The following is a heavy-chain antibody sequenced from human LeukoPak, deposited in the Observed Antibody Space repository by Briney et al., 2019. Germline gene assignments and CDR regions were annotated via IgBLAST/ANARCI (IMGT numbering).Heavy chain of an antibody. D-gene: IGHD3-22*01. CDR1: GFTYNNYG. CDR2: ISGSGGST. Sequence: PGGTLRLSCAASGFTYNNYGMSWVRQAPGKGLEWVSGISGSGGSTYYADSVKGRFTISRDNSKNTLYLQMNSLRAEDTAVYYCARVLAGYYDSSGYYRTTYYFDYWGQGTLVTVSS. V-gene: IGHV3-23*01. CDR3: ARVLAGYYDSSGYYRTTYYFDY. J-gene: IGHJ4*02.